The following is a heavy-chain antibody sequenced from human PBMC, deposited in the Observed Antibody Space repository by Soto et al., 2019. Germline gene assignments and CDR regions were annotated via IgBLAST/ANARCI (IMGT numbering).Heavy chain of an antibody. CDR2: IYYSGIT. D-gene: IGHD6-6*01. J-gene: IGHJ6*02. CDR3: ARGSSIAGLYYGMDV. V-gene: IGHV4-39*07. CDR1: GGNLISSSYY. Sequence: PSETLSLTCTVAGGNLISSSYYWGWNRQPPGKGLEWIGSIYYSGITYYNPSLKSRVTISLDTSKNQFSLKLSSVTAADTAVYYCARGSSIAGLYYGMDVWGQGTTVTVSS.